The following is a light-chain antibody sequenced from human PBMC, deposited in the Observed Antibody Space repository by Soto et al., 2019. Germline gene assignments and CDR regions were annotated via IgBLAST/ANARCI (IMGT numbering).Light chain of an antibody. CDR2: YVS. J-gene: IGKJ1*01. Sequence: DIQMTQSPSTLSASVGDRVTITCRASQSIGSWLAWFQQKAGKAPKLLIYYVSGLESAVPSRFSGSGSGTEFTLTISSLQPDDFATYYCQQYNTNPWTFGQGTKVEIK. CDR1: QSIGSW. V-gene: IGKV1-5*03. CDR3: QQYNTNPWT.